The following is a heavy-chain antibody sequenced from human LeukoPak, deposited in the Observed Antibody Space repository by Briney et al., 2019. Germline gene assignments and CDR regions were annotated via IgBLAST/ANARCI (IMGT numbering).Heavy chain of an antibody. V-gene: IGHV1-18*01. CDR3: ARDSPLPPYDILTGWGKAYYYYGMDV. CDR1: GYTLISYG. D-gene: IGHD3-9*01. CDR2: ISAYNGNT. J-gene: IGHJ6*02. Sequence: ASVTVSCKASGYTLISYGISGVRQAPGQGLAGMGWISAYNGNTNYAQKLQGRVTMTTDTSTSTAYMELRSLRSDDTAVYYCARDSPLPPYDILTGWGKAYYYYGMDVWGQGTTVTVSS.